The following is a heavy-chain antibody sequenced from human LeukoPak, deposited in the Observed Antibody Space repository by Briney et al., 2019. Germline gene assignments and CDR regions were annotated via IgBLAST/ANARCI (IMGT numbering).Heavy chain of an antibody. D-gene: IGHD2-15*01. Sequence: ASVKVSCKASGYTFTSYYMHWVRQAPGQGLEWMGIINPSGGSTSYAQKFQGRVTMTRDTSTSTVYMELSSLRSEDTAVYFCTRGDNYIVVSDPFDYWGQGTLVTVSS. J-gene: IGHJ4*02. V-gene: IGHV1-46*01. CDR2: INPSGGST. CDR1: GYTFTSYY. CDR3: TRGDNYIVVSDPFDY.